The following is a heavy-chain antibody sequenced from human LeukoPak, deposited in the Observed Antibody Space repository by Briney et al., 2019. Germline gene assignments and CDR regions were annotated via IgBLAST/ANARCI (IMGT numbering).Heavy chain of an antibody. J-gene: IGHJ5*02. CDR3: ARGPRRYCSSTSCYFSVLAWFDP. CDR2: INHSGST. Sequence: SETLSLTCAVYGGSFSGYYWSWIRQPPGKGLEWIGEINHSGSTSYNPSLKSRVTISVDTSKNQFSLKLSSVTAADTAVYYCARGPRRYCSSTSCYFSVLAWFDPWGQGTLVTVSS. D-gene: IGHD2-2*01. V-gene: IGHV4-34*01. CDR1: GGSFSGYY.